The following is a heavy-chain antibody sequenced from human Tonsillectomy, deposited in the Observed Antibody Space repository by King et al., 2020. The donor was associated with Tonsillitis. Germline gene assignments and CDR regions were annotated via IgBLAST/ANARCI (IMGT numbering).Heavy chain of an antibody. Sequence: VQLVESGGEVKEPGASVKVSCQASDDTFTSYGISWVRQAPGQGLEWMGWINPYTEKTNYAQNFQGRVTMTTDTSTNTAYMELMSLRSDDTAVYYCASYIWGDAFDVWGQGTMVTVSS. CDR3: ASYIWGDAFDV. J-gene: IGHJ3*01. CDR2: INPYTEKT. V-gene: IGHV1-18*01. CDR1: DDTFTSYG. D-gene: IGHD3-16*01.